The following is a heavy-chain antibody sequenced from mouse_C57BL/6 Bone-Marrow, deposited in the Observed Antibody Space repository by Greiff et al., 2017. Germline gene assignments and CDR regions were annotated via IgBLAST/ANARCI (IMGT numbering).Heavy chain of an antibody. V-gene: IGHV1-69*01. D-gene: IGHD1-1*01. Sequence: VQLQQPGAELVMPGASVKLSCKASGYTFTSYWMHWVKQRPGQGLEWIGEIDPSDSYTNYNQKFKGKSTLTVDKSSSTAYMQLSSLTSEDSAVYYGAREWVLNPFFDYWGQGTTLTVSS. CDR1: GYTFTSYW. J-gene: IGHJ2*01. CDR3: AREWVLNPFFDY. CDR2: IDPSDSYT.